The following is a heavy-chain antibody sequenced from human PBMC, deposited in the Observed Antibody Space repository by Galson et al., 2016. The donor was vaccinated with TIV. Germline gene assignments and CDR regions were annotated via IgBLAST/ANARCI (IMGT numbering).Heavy chain of an antibody. V-gene: IGHV1-69*13. Sequence: SVKVSCKASGGIFNRYAISWVRQAPGQGLEWMGKINAIFGTTNYAQKFQGRVTITVDESTSTVYMELSSLRSEDTAVYYCARGTDYYGSGSFSYWGQGTLVTVSS. CDR1: GGIFNRYA. CDR3: ARGTDYYGSGSFSY. D-gene: IGHD3-10*01. J-gene: IGHJ4*02. CDR2: INAIFGTT.